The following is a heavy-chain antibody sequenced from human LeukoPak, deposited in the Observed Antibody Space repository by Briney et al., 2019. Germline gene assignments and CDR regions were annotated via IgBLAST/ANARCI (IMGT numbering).Heavy chain of an antibody. CDR1: GDSVSSNSAA. V-gene: IGHV6-1*01. CDR3: ASQYGSRQFDS. Sequence: SQTLSLTCAISGDSVSSNSAAGPWLRQSPSRGLEWLGRTYYRSKWYSDSAESVKSRITINPDTSKNQFSLQLNSATPEDTAVYYCASQYGSRQFDSWGQGTLVTVSS. J-gene: IGHJ4*02. CDR2: TYYRSKWYS. D-gene: IGHD3-10*01.